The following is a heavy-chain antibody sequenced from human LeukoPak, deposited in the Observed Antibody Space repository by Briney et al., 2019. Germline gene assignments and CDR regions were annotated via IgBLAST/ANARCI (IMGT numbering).Heavy chain of an antibody. CDR3: TTKVIRGNSGDDYDD. J-gene: IGHJ4*02. Sequence: GGSLRLSCAASGFTFDDYAMHWVRQAPGKGLEWVALISSDGNDKLYGDSVKGRFTISRDDSKSTLYLQMNSLRAEDTAVYYCTTKVIRGNSGDDYDDWGQGTLVTVSS. D-gene: IGHD5-12*01. CDR1: GFTFDDYA. CDR2: ISSDGNDK. V-gene: IGHV3-30*03.